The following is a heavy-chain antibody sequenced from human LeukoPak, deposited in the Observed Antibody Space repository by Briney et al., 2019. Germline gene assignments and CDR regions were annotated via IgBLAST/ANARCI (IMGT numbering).Heavy chain of an antibody. CDR1: GFTFSSTW. J-gene: IGHJ4*02. CDR3: ARVERYAGLLDY. CDR2: IEQHGGEK. D-gene: IGHD1-1*01. V-gene: IGHV3-7*01. Sequence: PGGSLRLSCAASGFTFSSTWMSWVRQAPGKGLEWVANIEQHGGEKYYVDSVKGRFTISRDNAKNSLYLQMNSLRAEDTAVYYCARVERYAGLLDYWGQGTLVTVSS.